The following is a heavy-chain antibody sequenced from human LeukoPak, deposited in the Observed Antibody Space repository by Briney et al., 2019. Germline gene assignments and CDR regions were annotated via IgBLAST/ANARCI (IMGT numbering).Heavy chain of an antibody. CDR3: ARGRDGYNPGVY. CDR2: INHSGST. CDR1: GGSFSGYY. Sequence: SETLSLTCAVYGGSFSGYYWSWIRQPPGKGQEWIGEINHSGSTNYNPSLKSRVTISVDTSKNQFSLKLSSVTAADTAVYYCARGRDGYNPGVYWGQGTLVTVSS. V-gene: IGHV4-34*01. D-gene: IGHD5-24*01. J-gene: IGHJ4*02.